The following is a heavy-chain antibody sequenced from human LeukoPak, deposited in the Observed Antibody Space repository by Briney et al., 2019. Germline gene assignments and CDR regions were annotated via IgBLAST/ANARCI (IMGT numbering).Heavy chain of an antibody. J-gene: IGHJ4*02. V-gene: IGHV3-73*01. CDR3: AGDYNFLTGLNY. CDR2: IGRQGDSDAT. Sequence: GGSLRLSCAASGLTFSGSGIHWVRQASGKGLEWLGRIGRQGDSDATRYAASLKGKFTISRVDSRNTAYLQMNSLKPEDTAVYYCAGDYNFLTGLNYWGQGTLVTVSS. CDR1: GLTFSGSG. D-gene: IGHD3-9*01.